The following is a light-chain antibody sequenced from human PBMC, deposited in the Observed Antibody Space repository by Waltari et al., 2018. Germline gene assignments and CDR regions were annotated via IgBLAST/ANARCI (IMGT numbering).Light chain of an antibody. J-gene: IGLJ2*01. CDR1: SNDVGTYNY. CDR2: EVR. V-gene: IGLV2-14*01. Sequence: QSALTQPASVSGSPGQSITISCTGSSNDVGTYNYVSWYQQHPGKAPKLIIFEVRHRPSGVSNRFSASKAGNKASLTISGLQTEDEADYYCSSYTSSSTLVFGGGTKVTVL. CDR3: SSYTSSSTLV.